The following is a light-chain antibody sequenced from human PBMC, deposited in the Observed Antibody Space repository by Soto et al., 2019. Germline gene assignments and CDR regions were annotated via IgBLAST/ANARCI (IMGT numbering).Light chain of an antibody. Sequence: AIPMTQSPSSLSASVGDRVTITCRASQDIRNDLGWYQQKPGKAPKVLIYATSNLQSGVPSRFSGSGSGTDFTLTIRSLQPEDFASYYCLQDYNYPITFGQGTRLEIK. V-gene: IGKV1-6*01. J-gene: IGKJ5*01. CDR1: QDIRND. CDR2: ATS. CDR3: LQDYNYPIT.